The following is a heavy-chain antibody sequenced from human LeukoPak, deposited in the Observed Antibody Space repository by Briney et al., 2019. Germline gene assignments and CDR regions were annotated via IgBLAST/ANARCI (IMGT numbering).Heavy chain of an antibody. CDR2: IYPGDSDT. Sequence: PGESLKISCKGSGYSFTSYWIGWVRQMPGKGLEWMGIIYPGDSDTRYSPSFQGQVTISADKSISTAYLQWSSLKASDTAMYYCARQCSGSSTSRGAFDIWGQGTMVTVSS. D-gene: IGHD2-2*01. J-gene: IGHJ3*02. CDR1: GYSFTSYW. CDR3: ARQCSGSSTSRGAFDI. V-gene: IGHV5-51*01.